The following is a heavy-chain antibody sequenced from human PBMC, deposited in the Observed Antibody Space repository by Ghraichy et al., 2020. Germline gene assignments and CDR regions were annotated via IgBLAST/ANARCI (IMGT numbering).Heavy chain of an antibody. V-gene: IGHV4-39*01. CDR1: GGSISSSSYY. Sequence: SETLSLTCTVSGGSISSSSYYWGWIRQPPGKGLEWIGSIYYSGSTYYNPSLKSRVTISVDTSKNQFSLKLSSVTAADTAVYYCARLNTGAYYSGSYFNYWGQGTLVTVSS. CDR2: IYYSGST. J-gene: IGHJ4*02. D-gene: IGHD1-26*01. CDR3: ARLNTGAYYSGSYFNY.